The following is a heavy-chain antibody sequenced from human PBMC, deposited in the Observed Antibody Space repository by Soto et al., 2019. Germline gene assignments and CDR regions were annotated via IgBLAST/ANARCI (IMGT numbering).Heavy chain of an antibody. CDR3: ARGGRKGQWLRREFDY. J-gene: IGHJ4*02. CDR2: INHSGST. V-gene: IGHV4-34*01. Sequence: SETLSLTCAVYGGSFSGYYWSWIRQPPGKGLEWIGEINHSGSTNYNPSLKSRVTISVDTSKNQFSLKLSSVTAADTAVYYCARGGRKGQWLRREFDYWGQGTLVTVSS. D-gene: IGHD6-19*01. CDR1: GGSFSGYY.